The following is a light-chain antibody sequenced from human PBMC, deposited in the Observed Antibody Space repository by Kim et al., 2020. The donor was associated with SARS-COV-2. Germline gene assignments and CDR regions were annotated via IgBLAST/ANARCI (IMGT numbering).Light chain of an antibody. CDR2: GAS. CDR3: QQYDDWTTWT. CDR1: QSVTSN. Sequence: EIVMTQSPASLSVSPVQRATLSCRASQSVTSNVARYQQKPGQGPRLLIYGASTRATGIPARFSGSGSGTEFTLTISGLQSEDFAVYYCQQYDDWTTWTFGQGTKVDIK. V-gene: IGKV3-15*01. J-gene: IGKJ1*01.